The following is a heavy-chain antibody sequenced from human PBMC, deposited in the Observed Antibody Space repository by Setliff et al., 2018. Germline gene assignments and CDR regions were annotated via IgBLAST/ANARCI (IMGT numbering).Heavy chain of an antibody. CDR2: ILFSGDT. CDR1: GYSISSGFS. D-gene: IGHD1-26*01. Sequence: KPSETLSLTCAVSGYSISSGFSWVWIRQSPGKGLEWIGRILFSGDTYYNPSLNSRVTISADTSKNQFSLNLSSVTAADTAVYYCARDNTILGATDHWGQGTLVTVSS. CDR3: ARDNTILGATDH. J-gene: IGHJ5*02. V-gene: IGHV4-38-2*02.